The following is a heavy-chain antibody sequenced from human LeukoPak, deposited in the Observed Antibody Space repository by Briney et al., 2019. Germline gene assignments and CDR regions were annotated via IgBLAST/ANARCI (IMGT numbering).Heavy chain of an antibody. CDR3: ARIQYYDFWSGYYPFDY. CDR2: IKQDGSEK. D-gene: IGHD3-3*01. CDR1: GFTFSAYG. Sequence: GGSLRLSCAASGFTFSAYGMSWVRQSPGQGLEWVANIKQDGSEKYYVDSVKGRFTISRDNAKNSLYLQMNSLRAEDTAVYYCARIQYYDFWSGYYPFDYWGQGTLVTVSS. V-gene: IGHV3-7*01. J-gene: IGHJ4*02.